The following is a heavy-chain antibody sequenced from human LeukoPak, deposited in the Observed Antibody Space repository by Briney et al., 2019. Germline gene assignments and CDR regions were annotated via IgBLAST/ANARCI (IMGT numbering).Heavy chain of an antibody. Sequence: PSETLSLTCSVSGGSFSDSYWIWIRQSPAMGLQWIGEISHSGGTNFHPSLKSRLTMSVDTSKNQFSLKLTSVTAADSGIYYCARDSYIIGRGFDPWGHGTLVTVSS. CDR1: GGSFSDSY. CDR2: ISHSGGT. J-gene: IGHJ5*02. D-gene: IGHD3-10*01. CDR3: ARDSYIIGRGFDP. V-gene: IGHV4-34*01.